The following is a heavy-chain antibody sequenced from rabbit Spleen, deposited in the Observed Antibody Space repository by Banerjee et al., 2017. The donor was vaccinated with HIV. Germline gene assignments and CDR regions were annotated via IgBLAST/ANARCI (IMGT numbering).Heavy chain of an antibody. CDR2: INTATGKA. J-gene: IGHJ4*01. CDR1: GFSFSSSHW. Sequence: LEESGGGLVKPGGTLTLTCTASGFSFSSSHWIWWVRQAPGKGLEWIACINTATGKAVYASWAKGRFTISKTSSTTVTLQMTSLTAADTATYFCARDLASVVGWNFNLWGPGTLVTVS. CDR3: ARDLASVVGWNFNL. V-gene: IGHV1S45*01. D-gene: IGHD3-1*01.